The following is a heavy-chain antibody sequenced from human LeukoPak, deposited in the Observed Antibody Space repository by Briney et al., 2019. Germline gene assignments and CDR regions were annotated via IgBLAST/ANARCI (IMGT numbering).Heavy chain of an antibody. CDR3: ARDDWYSGSDYYYYGMDV. D-gene: IGHD2-21*01. V-gene: IGHV3-7*01. Sequence: GGSLRLSCAASGLTVTNAWMNWVRQAPGKELEWVANIKQDGSEKYYVDSVKGRFTISRDNAKNSLYLQMNSLRAEDTAVYYCARDDWYSGSDYYYYGMDVWGQGTTVTVSS. J-gene: IGHJ6*02. CDR2: IKQDGSEK. CDR1: GLTVTNAW.